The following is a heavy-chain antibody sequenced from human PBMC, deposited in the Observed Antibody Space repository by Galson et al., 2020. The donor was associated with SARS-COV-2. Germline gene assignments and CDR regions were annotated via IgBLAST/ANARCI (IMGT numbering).Heavy chain of an antibody. CDR2: ISYDGSNK. J-gene: IGHJ4*02. V-gene: IGHV3-30-3*01. CDR1: GFTFSSYA. CDR3: ARDREAIWAPLDY. Sequence: LSLTCAAPGFTFSSYAMHWVRQAPGKGLEWVAVISYDGSNKYYADSVKGRFTISRDNSKNTLYLQMNSLRAEDTAVYYCARDREAIWAPLDYWGQGTLVTVSS. D-gene: IGHD3-9*01.